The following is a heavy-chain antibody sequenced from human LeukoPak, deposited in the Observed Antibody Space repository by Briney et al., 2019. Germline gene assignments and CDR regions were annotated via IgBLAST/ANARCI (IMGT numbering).Heavy chain of an antibody. CDR2: IYYSGST. CDR3: ARQRGYSYDYAFDY. D-gene: IGHD5-18*01. CDR1: GGSISSYY. Sequence: SETLSLTCTVSGGSISSYYWSWIRQPPGKGLEWIGYIYYSGSTNYNPSLKSRVTISVDTSKNQFSLKLSSVTAADTAVYYCARQRGYSYDYAFDYWGQGTLVTVSS. J-gene: IGHJ4*02. V-gene: IGHV4-59*01.